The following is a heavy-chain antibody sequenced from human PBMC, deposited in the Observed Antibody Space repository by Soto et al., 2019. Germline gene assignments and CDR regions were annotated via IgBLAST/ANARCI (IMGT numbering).Heavy chain of an antibody. CDR1: GGSINSGNYY. CDR2: INHSGST. Sequence: PSETLSLTCTISGGSINSGNYYWSWIRQPPGKGLEWIGEINHSGSTNYYPSLKSRVTISVDTSKNQFSLKLSSVTAADTAVYYCARLDIVVVPAARTQKYLRGSSGMDVWGQGTTVTVSS. D-gene: IGHD2-2*01. J-gene: IGHJ6*02. CDR3: ARLDIVVVPAARTQKYLRGSSGMDV. V-gene: IGHV4-39*07.